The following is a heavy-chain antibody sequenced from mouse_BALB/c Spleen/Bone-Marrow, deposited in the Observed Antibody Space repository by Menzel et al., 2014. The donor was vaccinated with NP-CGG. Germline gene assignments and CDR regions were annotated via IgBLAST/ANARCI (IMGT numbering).Heavy chain of an antibody. V-gene: IGHV5-4*02. CDR2: ISDGGSYT. CDR3: ANYYGSTRFAY. Sequence: EVKVEESGGGLVKPGGSLKLSCAASGFTFSDYYMYWVRQTPEKRLEWVATISDGGSYTYYPDSVKGRFTISRDNARNNLYLQMSSLKSEGTAMYYCANYYGSTRFAYWGQGTLVTVSA. D-gene: IGHD1-1*01. CDR1: GFTFSDYY. J-gene: IGHJ3*01.